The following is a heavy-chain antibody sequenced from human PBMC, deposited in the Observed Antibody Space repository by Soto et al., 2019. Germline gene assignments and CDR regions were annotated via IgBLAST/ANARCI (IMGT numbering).Heavy chain of an antibody. CDR1: GFTVSSNY. Sequence: GGSLRLSCAASGFTVSSNYMSWVRQAPGKGLEWISIIYSAGNTYYADSVKGRFTISRDNSKNTLYLQMNSLGAEDTAVYYCARDFVVVGLTLNYYYCMDGWGPGTTVTGSS. CDR3: ARDFVVVGLTLNYYYCMDG. V-gene: IGHV3-66*01. CDR2: IYSAGNT. D-gene: IGHD3-22*01. J-gene: IGHJ6*02.